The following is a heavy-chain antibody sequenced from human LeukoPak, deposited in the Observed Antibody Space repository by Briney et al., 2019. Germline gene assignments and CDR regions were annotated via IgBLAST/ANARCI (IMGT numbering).Heavy chain of an antibody. CDR3: ARVVGYCSSTSCYGPPDYYYGMDV. Sequence: PSETLSLTCTVSGGSIRSYYWSWIRQPPGKGLEWIGYIYHSGSTNYNPSLKSRVTMSVDTSKNQFSLKLSSVTAADTAVYYCARVVGYCSSTSCYGPPDYYYGMDVWGQGTTVTVSS. J-gene: IGHJ6*02. V-gene: IGHV4-59*01. CDR1: GGSIRSYY. D-gene: IGHD2-2*01. CDR2: IYHSGST.